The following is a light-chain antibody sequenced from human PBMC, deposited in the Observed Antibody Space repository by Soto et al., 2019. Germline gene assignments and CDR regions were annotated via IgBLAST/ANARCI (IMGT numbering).Light chain of an antibody. Sequence: QSALTQPASVSGSPGQSITISCTGTSSDVGGYNYVSWYQQHPGKAPKLVIFDASDRPSGVSNRFSGSKSGNTASLTISGLQAEDEADYYCSSYTSSSTRVFGTGTKVTVL. V-gene: IGLV2-14*01. J-gene: IGLJ1*01. CDR3: SSYTSSSTRV. CDR2: DAS. CDR1: SSDVGGYNY.